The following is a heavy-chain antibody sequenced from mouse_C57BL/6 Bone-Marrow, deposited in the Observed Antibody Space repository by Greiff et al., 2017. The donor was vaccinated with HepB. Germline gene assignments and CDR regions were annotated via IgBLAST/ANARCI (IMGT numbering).Heavy chain of an antibody. CDR3: KATTVVGGWYFDV. J-gene: IGHJ1*03. CDR1: GFTFSDAW. D-gene: IGHD1-1*01. Sequence: DVMLVESGGGLVQPGGSMKLSCAASGFTFSDAWMDWVRQSPEKGLEWVAEIRNKANNHATYYAESVKGRFTISRDDSKSSVYLQMNSLRAEDTGIYYCKATTVVGGWYFDVWGTGTTVTVSS. CDR2: IRNKANNHAT. V-gene: IGHV6-6*01.